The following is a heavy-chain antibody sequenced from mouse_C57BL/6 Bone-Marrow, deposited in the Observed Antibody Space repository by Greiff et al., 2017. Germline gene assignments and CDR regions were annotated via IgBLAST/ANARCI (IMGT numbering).Heavy chain of an antibody. CDR1: GYSITSGYY. J-gene: IGHJ4*01. D-gene: IGHD2-14*01. V-gene: IGHV3-6*01. Sequence: EVQLQESGPGLVKPSQSLSLTCSVTGYSITSGYYWNWIRQFPGNKLEWMGYISYDGSNNYNPSLKNRISITRDTSTNQFFLKLNSVTTEDTATDYCAREGYYYAMDYWGQGTSVTVSS. CDR3: AREGYYYAMDY. CDR2: ISYDGSN.